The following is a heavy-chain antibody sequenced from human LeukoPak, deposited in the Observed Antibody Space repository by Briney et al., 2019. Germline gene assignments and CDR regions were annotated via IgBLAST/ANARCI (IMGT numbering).Heavy chain of an antibody. CDR2: ISGSGGST. CDR3: AKDPMIVVLYYFDY. J-gene: IGHJ4*02. CDR1: GFTFSSYA. Sequence: PGGSLRLSCAASGFTFSSYAMSWVRQAPGKGLEWVSAISGSGGSTHYADSVKGRFTISRDNSKNTLYLQMNSLRAEDTAVYYCAKDPMIVVLYYFDYWGQGTLVTVSS. V-gene: IGHV3-23*01. D-gene: IGHD3-22*01.